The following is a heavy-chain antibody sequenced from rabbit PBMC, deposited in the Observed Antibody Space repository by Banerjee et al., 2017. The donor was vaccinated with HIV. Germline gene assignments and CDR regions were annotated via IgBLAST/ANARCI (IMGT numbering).Heavy chain of an antibody. CDR2: INTGSSGNT. D-gene: IGHD4-1*01. CDR3: ARGSTYYSSGWGGYYFNL. CDR1: GFTLSSYW. Sequence: QEQLKESGGGLVQPGASLTLACTASGFTLSSYWICWVRQAPGKGLEWIGCINTGSSGNTYYATWVNGRFTISRSTSLNTVDLKMTSLTAADTATYFCARGSTYYSSGWGGYYFNL. V-gene: IGHV1S43*01. J-gene: IGHJ4*01.